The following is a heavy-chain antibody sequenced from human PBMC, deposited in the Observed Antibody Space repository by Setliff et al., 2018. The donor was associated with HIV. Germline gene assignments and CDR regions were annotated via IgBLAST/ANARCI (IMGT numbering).Heavy chain of an antibody. CDR2: MNPNSGVS. CDR3: ARGKGVGGVIITGGLDV. Sequence: ASVKVSCKASATFTNVDIHWLRRATGQGLEWMGWMNPNSGVSGYGQKFQGRVTMTRDTSISTAYMELSSLTSEDTAVCYCARGKGVGGVIITGGLDVWGEGTTVTVSS. CDR1: ATFTNVD. D-gene: IGHD3-10*01. V-gene: IGHV1-8*01. J-gene: IGHJ6*04.